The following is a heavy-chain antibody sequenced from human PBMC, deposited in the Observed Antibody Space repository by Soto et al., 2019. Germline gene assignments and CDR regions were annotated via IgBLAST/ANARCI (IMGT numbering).Heavy chain of an antibody. CDR3: ARLIGNSWLDS. CDR2: TYYRSKWYN. D-gene: IGHD2-8*01. J-gene: IGHJ5*01. Sequence: SQTLTLTCAISGNSVSTNSATWDWIRNSPSRGLEWLGRTYYRSKWYNDYAVSVKGRITINPDTSNNQLSLQLNSVTPDDTAVDYCARLIGNSWLDSWGQGTLVTVSS. CDR1: GNSVSTNSAT. V-gene: IGHV6-1*01.